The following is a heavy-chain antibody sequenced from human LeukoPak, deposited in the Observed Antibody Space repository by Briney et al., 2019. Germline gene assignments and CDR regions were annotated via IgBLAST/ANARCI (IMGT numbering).Heavy chain of an antibody. CDR3: ATKQWLAPPPDS. D-gene: IGHD6-19*01. V-gene: IGHV3-74*01. CDR2: INTDGTVT. J-gene: IGHJ4*02. Sequence: GGSLRLSLAASGFTFRKYWMLWVRQTPGKGMGSVSRINTDGTVTTYADSVKGRFTVSRDNADNTMFLQMNSVRDEDTAVYYCATKQWLAPPPDSWGQGTPVTVSS. CDR1: GFTFRKYW.